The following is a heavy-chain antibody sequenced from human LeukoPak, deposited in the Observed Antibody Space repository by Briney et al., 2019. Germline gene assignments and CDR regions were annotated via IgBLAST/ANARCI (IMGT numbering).Heavy chain of an antibody. V-gene: IGHV3-48*02. Sequence: PGGSLKLSCATSGFTFRIFSRNWVRQAPGKGLEWVSYISSTSSTIYYADSVKGRFTISRDNAKHSLFLQMNSLRDEDTAFYYCARDLISGAYTFDYWGQGTLVTVSS. D-gene: IGHD1-26*01. CDR3: ARDLISGAYTFDY. CDR1: GFTFRIFS. J-gene: IGHJ4*02. CDR2: ISSTSSTI.